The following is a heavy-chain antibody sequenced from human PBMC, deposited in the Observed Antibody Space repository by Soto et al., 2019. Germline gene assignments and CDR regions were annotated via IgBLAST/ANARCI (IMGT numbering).Heavy chain of an antibody. J-gene: IGHJ4*02. CDR2: IYYSGST. CDR3: ARATAALYFDY. CDR1: GGSMSSYY. D-gene: IGHD4-17*01. Sequence: SXTLSLTCTVSGGSMSSYYWSWIRQPPVKGLEWIGYIYYSGSTNYNPSLKSRVTISVDTSKNQFSPKLSSVTAADTAVYYCARATAALYFDYWGQGTLVTVSS. V-gene: IGHV4-59*08.